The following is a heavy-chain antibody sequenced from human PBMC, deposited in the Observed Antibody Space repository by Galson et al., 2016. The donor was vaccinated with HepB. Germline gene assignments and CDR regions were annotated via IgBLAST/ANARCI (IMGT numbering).Heavy chain of an antibody. V-gene: IGHV5-51*01. CDR2: IYAVDSDT. D-gene: IGHD3-3*01. Sequence: QSGAEVKKPGESLKISCKGSGFSFSNYWIAWVRQMPGKGLELMGIIYAVDSDTRYSPSFQGQVTISADRSINTAYLQWSRLKASDSAIYYCARGTMLDYWGQGTLLTVSS. J-gene: IGHJ4*02. CDR3: ARGTMLDY. CDR1: GFSFSNYW.